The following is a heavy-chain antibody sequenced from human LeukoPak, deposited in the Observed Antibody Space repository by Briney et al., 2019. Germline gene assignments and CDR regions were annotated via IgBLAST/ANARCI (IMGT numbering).Heavy chain of an antibody. CDR1: GGSISSYY. CDR3: VTDSTVGATLLDN. Sequence: SETLSLTCTVSGGSISSYYWSWIRQPPGKGLEWVGYIYYSGSTNYNPSLKSRVTISVDTSKNQFSLKLSSVTAADTAVYYCVTDSTVGATLLDNWGQGTLVTVSS. J-gene: IGHJ4*02. V-gene: IGHV4-59*01. D-gene: IGHD1-26*01. CDR2: IYYSGST.